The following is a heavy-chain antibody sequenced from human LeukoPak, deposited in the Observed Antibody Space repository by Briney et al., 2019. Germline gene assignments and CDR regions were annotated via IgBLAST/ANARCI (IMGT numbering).Heavy chain of an antibody. CDR1: GFTFSSYW. CDR2: IKYDASEK. D-gene: IGHD3-10*01. Sequence: GGSLRLSCAASGFTFSSYWMSWVRQAPGKGLEWVANIKYDASEKIYVDSVKGRFTISRDNAQNSLCLQMNSLRAEDTAVYYCAREPIRGVFYFDSWGQGTLVTVSS. V-gene: IGHV3-7*03. CDR3: AREPIRGVFYFDS. J-gene: IGHJ4*02.